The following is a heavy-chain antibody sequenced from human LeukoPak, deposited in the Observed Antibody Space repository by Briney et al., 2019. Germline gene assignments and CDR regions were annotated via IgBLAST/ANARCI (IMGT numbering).Heavy chain of an antibody. D-gene: IGHD6-19*01. V-gene: IGHV1-69*04. CDR3: ARVGYSSGGPDAFDI. CDR2: IIPILGIA. Sequence: SVKVSCKASGYTFTSYGISWVRQAPGQGLEWMGRIIPILGIANYAQKFQGRVTITADKSTSTAYMELSSLRSEDTAVYYCARVGYSSGGPDAFDIWGQGTMVTVSS. CDR1: GYTFTSYG. J-gene: IGHJ3*02.